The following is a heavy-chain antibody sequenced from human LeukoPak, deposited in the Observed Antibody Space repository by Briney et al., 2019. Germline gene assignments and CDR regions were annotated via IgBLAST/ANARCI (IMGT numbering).Heavy chain of an antibody. J-gene: IGHJ4*02. D-gene: IGHD1-26*01. CDR3: ARDQGGATALSYFDY. Sequence: SETLSLTCTVSGGSISSSSYYWGWIRQPPGMGLEWIGRIYTSGSTNYNPSLKSRVTMSVDTSKNQFSLKLSSVTAADTAVYYCARDQGGATALSYFDYWGQGTLVTVSS. V-gene: IGHV4-39*07. CDR2: IYTSGST. CDR1: GGSISSSSYY.